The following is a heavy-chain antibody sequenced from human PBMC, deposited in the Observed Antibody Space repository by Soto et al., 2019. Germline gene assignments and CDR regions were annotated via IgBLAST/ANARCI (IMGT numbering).Heavy chain of an antibody. Sequence: QVQLQESGPGLVKPSGTLSLTCAVSGGSISSSHWWTWVRQSPGKGLEYIGEISHSGTSNSNPSLKSRVTLSVDKSQNHFSPTLTPVTAADTAVYYCARVVLTITRGAFDAWGQGTLVIVSS. V-gene: IGHV4-4*02. J-gene: IGHJ3*01. CDR1: GGSISSSHW. CDR2: ISHSGTS. D-gene: IGHD3-9*01. CDR3: ARVVLTITRGAFDA.